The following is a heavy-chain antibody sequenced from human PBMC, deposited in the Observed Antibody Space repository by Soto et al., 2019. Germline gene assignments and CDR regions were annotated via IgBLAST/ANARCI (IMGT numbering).Heavy chain of an antibody. CDR3: ARDFERSAIGP. CDR1: GGSISSGGYY. J-gene: IGHJ5*02. V-gene: IGHV4-31*03. Sequence: SETLSLTCTVSGGSISSGGYYWSWIRQHPGKGREWIGYIYYSGSTYYNPSLRSRVTISADRSENKFSLTLKSVTAADTAVYFCARDFERSAIGPWGQGTSVTVSS. D-gene: IGHD3-9*01. CDR2: IYYSGST.